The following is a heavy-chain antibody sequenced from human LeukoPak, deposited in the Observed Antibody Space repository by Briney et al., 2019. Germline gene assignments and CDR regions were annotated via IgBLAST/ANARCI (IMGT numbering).Heavy chain of an antibody. J-gene: IGHJ1*01. CDR1: GFTFSSYA. V-gene: IGHV3-23*01. CDR2: ISDSGGRT. Sequence: GGSLRLSCAASGFTFSSYAVSWVRQAPGKGLEGVSIISDSGGRTYYADSVKGRFTISRDNSKNTLYLQMNSLRAEDTTVYYCAKDNSPYSNSWLQFFQHWGQGTLVTVSS. D-gene: IGHD6-13*01. CDR3: AKDNSPYSNSWLQFFQH.